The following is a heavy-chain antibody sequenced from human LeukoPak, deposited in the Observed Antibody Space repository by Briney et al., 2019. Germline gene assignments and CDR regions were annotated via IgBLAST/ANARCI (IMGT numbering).Heavy chain of an antibody. D-gene: IGHD5-24*01. Sequence: YVGGATYYADSVKGRFTISRDNSENTLYLQMKSLRAEDTAVYYCATDDNSLPGHNWFDPWGQGTLVTVSS. CDR3: ATDDNSLPGHNWFDP. V-gene: IGHV3-53*01. J-gene: IGHJ5*02. CDR2: YVGGAT.